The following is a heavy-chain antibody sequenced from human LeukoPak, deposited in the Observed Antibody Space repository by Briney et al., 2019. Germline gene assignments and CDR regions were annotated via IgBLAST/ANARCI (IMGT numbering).Heavy chain of an antibody. J-gene: IGHJ3*02. CDR3: ARDWGAPEQLYPFDI. CDR2: ISWNSGSI. CDR1: GFTFDDYA. D-gene: IGHD6-13*01. Sequence: PGGSLRLSCAASGFTFDDYAMHWVRQAPGKGLGWVSGISWNSGSIGYADSVKGRFTISRDNAKNSLYLQMNSLRAEDTAVYYCARDWGAPEQLYPFDIWGQGTMVTVSS. V-gene: IGHV3-9*01.